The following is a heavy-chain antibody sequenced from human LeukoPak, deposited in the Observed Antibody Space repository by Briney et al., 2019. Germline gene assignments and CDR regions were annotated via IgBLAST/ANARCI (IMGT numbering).Heavy chain of an antibody. V-gene: IGHV1-2*02. D-gene: IGHD5-12*01. CDR2: INPNSGGT. Sequence: ASVKVSCKASGYTFTGYYMHWVRQAPGQGLEWMGWINPNSGGTNYAQKFQGRVTMTRDTAISTAYMELSRLRSNDTAVYYCATGIVATTASDYWGQGTLVTVSS. J-gene: IGHJ4*02. CDR1: GYTFTGYY. CDR3: ATGIVATTASDY.